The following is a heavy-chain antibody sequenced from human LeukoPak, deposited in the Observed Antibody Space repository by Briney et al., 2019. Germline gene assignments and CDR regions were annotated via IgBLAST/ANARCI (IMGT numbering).Heavy chain of an antibody. CDR2: IWYDGSNK. J-gene: IGHJ6*02. Sequence: GGSLRLSCAASGFTFSSYGMHWVRQAPGKGLEWVAVIWYDGSNKYYADSVKGRFTISRDNSKNTLYLQMNSLRAEDTAVYYCARDLSGDNPGGYYYGMDVWGQGTTVTVSS. V-gene: IGHV3-33*01. CDR1: GFTFSSYG. D-gene: IGHD2-15*01. CDR3: ARDLSGDNPGGYYYGMDV.